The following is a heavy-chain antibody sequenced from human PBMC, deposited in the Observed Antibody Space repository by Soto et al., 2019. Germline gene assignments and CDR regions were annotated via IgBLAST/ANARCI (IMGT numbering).Heavy chain of an antibody. D-gene: IGHD2-15*01. CDR3: ARVHRYCSGGSCYTNAFDI. J-gene: IGHJ3*02. Sequence: ASVKVSCKASGYTFTSYDINWVRQATGQGLEWMGWMNPNSGNTGYAQKFQGRVTMTRNTSISTAYMELSSLRSEDTAVYYCARVHRYCSGGSCYTNAFDIWGQGTMVTVSS. CDR1: GYTFTSYD. CDR2: MNPNSGNT. V-gene: IGHV1-8*01.